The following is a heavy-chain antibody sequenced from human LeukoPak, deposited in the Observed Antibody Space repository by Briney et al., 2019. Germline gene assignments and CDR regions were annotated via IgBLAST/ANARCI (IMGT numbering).Heavy chain of an antibody. V-gene: IGHV1-18*01. Sequence: AASVKVSCKASGYTFTSYGISWVRQAPGQGLEWMGWISAYNGNTNYAQKLQGRVTMTTDTSTSTAYMELRSLRSDDTAVYYCARVGYCSSTSCSKGDNWFDPWAREPWSPSPQ. J-gene: IGHJ5*02. CDR1: GYTFTSYG. CDR2: ISAYNGNT. CDR3: ARVGYCSSTSCSKGDNWFDP. D-gene: IGHD2-2*01.